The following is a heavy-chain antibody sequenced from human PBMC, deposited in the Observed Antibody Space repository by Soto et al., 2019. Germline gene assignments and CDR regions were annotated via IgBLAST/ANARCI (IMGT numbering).Heavy chain of an antibody. V-gene: IGHV1-3*01. CDR2: INAGNGNT. CDR3: ARVPYYGSGSYTDYYGMDV. CDR1: GYTFTSYA. J-gene: IGHJ6*02. Sequence: QVQLVQSGAEVKKPGASVKVSCKASGYTFTSYAMHWVRQAPGQRLEWMGWINAGNGNTKYSQKFQGRVTITRDTSASTAYMELSSLRSEDTAVYYCARVPYYGSGSYTDYYGMDVWGQGTTVTVSS. D-gene: IGHD3-10*01.